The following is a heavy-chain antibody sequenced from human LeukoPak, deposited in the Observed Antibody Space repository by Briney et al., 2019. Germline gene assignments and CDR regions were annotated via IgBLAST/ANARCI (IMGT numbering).Heavy chain of an antibody. V-gene: IGHV3-21*01. CDR2: ISSSSSYI. CDR3: ARASTYSSSWGV. D-gene: IGHD6-13*01. J-gene: IGHJ4*02. CDR1: GFTFTSYS. Sequence: GGSLRLSCAASGFTFTSYSMNWVRQAPGKGLEWVSSISSSSSYIYYADSVKGRFTISRDNAKNSLYLQMNSLRAEDTAVYYCARASTYSSSWGVWGQGTLVTVSS.